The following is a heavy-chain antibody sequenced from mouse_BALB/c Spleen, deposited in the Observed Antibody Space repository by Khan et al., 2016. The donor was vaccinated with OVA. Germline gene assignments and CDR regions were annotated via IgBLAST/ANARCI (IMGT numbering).Heavy chain of an antibody. CDR3: ALIYHYGSGFDY. D-gene: IGHD1-1*01. J-gene: IGHJ2*01. V-gene: IGHV1S135*01. Sequence: QSGPELVEPGASVKVSCKASGYSFTDYNMFWVKQSLGKSLEWIGYIDPYNGGTNYNQKFMGKATLTVDKSSSTAFMHLNSLTSEDSAVYYCALIYHYGSGFDYWGQGTTLTVSS. CDR1: GYSFTDYN. CDR2: IDPYNGGT.